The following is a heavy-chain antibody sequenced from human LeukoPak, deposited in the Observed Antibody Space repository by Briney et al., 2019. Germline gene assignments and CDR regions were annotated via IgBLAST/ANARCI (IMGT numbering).Heavy chain of an antibody. CDR2: ISWNSGSI. D-gene: IGHD3-10*01. Sequence: GRSLRLSCSGSGFTFDDYAMHWVRQAPGQGLDWVSGISWNSGSIGYADYMKGRFTIVRDNAKNSLYLQMNSLRAEDMALYYCAKDTMVRGVIPGDAFDIWGQGTMVTVSS. V-gene: IGHV3-9*03. CDR1: GFTFDDYA. CDR3: AKDTMVRGVIPGDAFDI. J-gene: IGHJ3*02.